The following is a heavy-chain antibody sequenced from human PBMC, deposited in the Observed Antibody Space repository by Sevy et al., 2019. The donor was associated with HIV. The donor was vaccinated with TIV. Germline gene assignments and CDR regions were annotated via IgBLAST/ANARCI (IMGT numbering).Heavy chain of an antibody. CDR3: ARNYGDYDDYSYYFDY. V-gene: IGHV1-18*04. Sequence: ASVMVSCKASGYTFTSYGISWVRQAPGQGLEWMGWISAYNGNTNYAQKLQGRVTMTTDTSTSTAYMELRSLRSDDTAVYYCARNYGDYDDYSYYFDYWGQGTLVTVSS. CDR1: GYTFTSYG. CDR2: ISAYNGNT. D-gene: IGHD4-17*01. J-gene: IGHJ4*02.